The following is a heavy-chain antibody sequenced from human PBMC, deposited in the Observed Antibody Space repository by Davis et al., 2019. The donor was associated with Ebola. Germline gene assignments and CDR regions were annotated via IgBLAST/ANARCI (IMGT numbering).Heavy chain of an antibody. CDR3: MRWSLYSGHDCDL. D-gene: IGHD1-26*01. V-gene: IGHV3-7*01. CDR2: IKQGGSQK. Sequence: GGSLRLSCAASGFTVSSNYMSWVRQAPGKGLEWVANIKQGGSQKNYVDSVRGRFTISRDNAKNSLYLQMNSLRAEDTAVYYCMRWSLYSGHDCDLWGQGTLVTVS. J-gene: IGHJ5*02. CDR1: GFTVSSNY.